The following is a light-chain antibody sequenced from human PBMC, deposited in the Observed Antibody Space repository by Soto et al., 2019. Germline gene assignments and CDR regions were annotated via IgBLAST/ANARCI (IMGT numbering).Light chain of an antibody. V-gene: IGLV2-11*01. CDR3: CSDAGSLMG. CDR1: SSDVGGYNY. Sequence: QSALTQPRSVSGSPGQSVTISCTGTSSDVGGYNYVSWYQQHPGKSPKLMISDVSKRPAGVPDRFSGSKSGNTASLTIFGLQAEDEAEYYCCSDAGSLMGFGGGTKVTVL. CDR2: DVS. J-gene: IGLJ2*01.